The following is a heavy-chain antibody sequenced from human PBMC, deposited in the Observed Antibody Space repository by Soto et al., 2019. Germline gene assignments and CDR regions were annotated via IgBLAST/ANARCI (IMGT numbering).Heavy chain of an antibody. Sequence: QVQLVQSEAEVKKPGASVKVSCKASGYTFTNYEINWVRQATGQGPEWVGWMNPNNGKTGYAQKCQGRVTMPRNTSISTVFMELSSLRSEHTAVYYCASNCASARCYGADYWGQGTLVSVSS. J-gene: IGHJ4*02. V-gene: IGHV1-8*01. CDR2: MNPNNGKT. CDR1: GYTFTNYE. CDR3: ASNCASARCYGADY. D-gene: IGHD2-2*01.